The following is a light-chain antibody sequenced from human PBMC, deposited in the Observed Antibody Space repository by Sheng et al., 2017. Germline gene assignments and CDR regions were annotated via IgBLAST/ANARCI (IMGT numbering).Light chain of an antibody. V-gene: IGKV3-15*01. J-gene: IGKJ1*01. Sequence: EIVLTQSPATLSLSPGERATLSCRASQSVSSYLAWYQQKPGQAPRLLIYGASIRATGIAARFSGSGSGTEFTLTISSLQSEDFAVYSCQQYNNWPRTFGQGTKVEIK. CDR2: GAS. CDR1: QSVSSY. CDR3: QQYNNWPRT.